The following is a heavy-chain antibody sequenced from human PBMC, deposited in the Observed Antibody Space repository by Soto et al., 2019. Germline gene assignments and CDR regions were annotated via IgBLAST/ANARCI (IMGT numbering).Heavy chain of an antibody. CDR3: ATKFRSYFDH. CDR2: VGDDGFRT. CDR1: GFTFSTFA. J-gene: IGHJ4*02. Sequence: PGGSLRLSCVASGFTFSTFAMTWVRQTPGKGLEWVATVGDDGFRTNVADSVKGRFIISRDNSKDTLSLEMSSLRVEDTGTYYCATKFRSYFDHWGQGVRVTVSS. V-gene: IGHV3-23*01.